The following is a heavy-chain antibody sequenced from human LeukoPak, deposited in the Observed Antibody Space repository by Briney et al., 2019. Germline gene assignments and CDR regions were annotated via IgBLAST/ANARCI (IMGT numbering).Heavy chain of an antibody. V-gene: IGHV3-21*01. CDR1: GFTFSSYS. J-gene: IGHJ4*02. D-gene: IGHD5-24*01. Sequence: SGGSLRLSCAASGFTFSSYSMNWVRQAPGKGLEWVSSISSSSSYIYYADSVKGRFTISRDNAKNSLYLQMNSLRAEDTAVYYCARDDGDGYNYGFDYWGQGTLVTVSS. CDR3: ARDDGDGYNYGFDY. CDR2: ISSSSSYI.